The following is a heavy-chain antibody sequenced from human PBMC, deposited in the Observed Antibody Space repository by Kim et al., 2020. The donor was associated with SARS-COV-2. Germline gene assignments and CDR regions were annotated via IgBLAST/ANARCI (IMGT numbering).Heavy chain of an antibody. CDR3: AKDYGSGSYYYCYYYMDV. V-gene: IGHV3-23*01. Sequence: GGSLRLSCAASGFTFSSYAMNWVRQAPGKGLEWVAIISVGADITYYADSVKGRFTISRDNSKSTLYLQMNSLGAEDTAVYYCAKDYGSGSYYYCYYYMDVWGQGTTVTVSS. D-gene: IGHD3-10*01. J-gene: IGHJ6*02. CDR2: ISVGADIT. CDR1: GFTFSSYA.